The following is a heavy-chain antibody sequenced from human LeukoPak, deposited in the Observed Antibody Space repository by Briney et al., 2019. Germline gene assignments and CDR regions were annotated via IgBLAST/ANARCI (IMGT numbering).Heavy chain of an antibody. CDR2: INWNGGST. D-gene: IGHD1-1*01. CDR1: GFTFDDYG. Sequence: GGSLRLSCAASGFTFDDYGMSWVRQAPGKGLEWVSGINWNGGSTGYADSVKGRFTISRDNAKNSLYLQMNSLRAEDTALYYCARDGCSRHDLEFDYWGQGTLVTVSS. J-gene: IGHJ4*02. CDR3: ARDGCSRHDLEFDY. V-gene: IGHV3-20*04.